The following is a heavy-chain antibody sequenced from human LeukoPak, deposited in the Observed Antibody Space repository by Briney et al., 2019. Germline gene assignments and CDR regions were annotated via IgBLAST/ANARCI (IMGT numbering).Heavy chain of an antibody. D-gene: IGHD3-10*01. CDR2: INHSGST. Sequence: SETLSLTCAVYGGSFSGYYWSWIRQPPGKGLEWIGEINHSGSTNYNPSLKSRVTISVDTSKNQFSLKLSSVTAADTAVYYCARHLVRGVRLFNLFDYWGQGTLVTVSS. V-gene: IGHV4-34*01. CDR1: GGSFSGYY. CDR3: ARHLVRGVRLFNLFDY. J-gene: IGHJ4*02.